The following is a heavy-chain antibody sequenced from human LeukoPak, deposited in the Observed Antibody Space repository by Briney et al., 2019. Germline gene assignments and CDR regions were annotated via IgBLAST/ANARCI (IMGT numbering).Heavy chain of an antibody. CDR3: ARVDGYNWYYFDY. Sequence: GGALRLSRAASGCTYDEYGMRWVRQAPGRGLAWVSGINWNGGSTGYADSVKGRFTISRDNAKNSLYLQMNSLRAEDTALYYCARVDGYNWYYFDYWGQGTLVTVSS. D-gene: IGHD5-24*01. CDR1: GCTYDEYG. CDR2: INWNGGST. V-gene: IGHV3-20*04. J-gene: IGHJ4*02.